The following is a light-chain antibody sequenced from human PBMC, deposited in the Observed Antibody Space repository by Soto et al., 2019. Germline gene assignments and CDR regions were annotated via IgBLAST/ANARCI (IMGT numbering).Light chain of an antibody. Sequence: DIQMTQSPSTLSASVGDRVTITCRASQRVSTWLAWYQQKPGKAPKALIYNVSSLESGVPSRFGGSGSGTAFTLTISSLQADDFATYYCQQYSLYPWTFGQGTKVEIK. CDR2: NVS. CDR3: QQYSLYPWT. CDR1: QRVSTW. V-gene: IGKV1-5*01. J-gene: IGKJ1*01.